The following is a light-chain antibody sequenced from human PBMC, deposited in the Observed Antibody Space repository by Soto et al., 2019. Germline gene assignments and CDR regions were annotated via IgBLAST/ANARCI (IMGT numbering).Light chain of an antibody. J-gene: IGLJ1*01. CDR1: SSDVGNYKY. Sequence: ALTQPASVSWSPGQSITISCTGTSSDVGNYKYVSWYQQHPGKAPKLMIYEVSNRPSGVSNRFSGSKSGNTASLTISGLQAEDETDYYCFSYTSSGTYVFGTGTKVTVL. CDR3: FSYTSSGTYV. V-gene: IGLV2-14*01. CDR2: EVS.